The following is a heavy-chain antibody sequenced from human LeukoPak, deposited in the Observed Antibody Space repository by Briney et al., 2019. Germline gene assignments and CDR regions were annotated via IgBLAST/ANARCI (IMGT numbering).Heavy chain of an antibody. CDR2: IAYDGSRA. D-gene: IGHD1-14*01. CDR3: TRYNNDHFDY. V-gene: IGHV3-33*01. CDR1: GFTFGGYG. J-gene: IGHJ4*02. Sequence: GGSLRLSCAGSGFTFGGYGMHWFRQTPGKGLEWVAVIAYDGSRAFYADSVKGRFTVSRDNSKNTMSVQMDDLRAEDTAVYYCTRYNNDHFDYWGQGTLVTVSS.